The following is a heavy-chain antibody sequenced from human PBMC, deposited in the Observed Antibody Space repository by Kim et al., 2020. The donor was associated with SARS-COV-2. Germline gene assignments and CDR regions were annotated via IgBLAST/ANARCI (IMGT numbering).Heavy chain of an antibody. CDR2: INHSGST. Sequence: SETLSLTCAVYGGSFSGYYWSWIRQPPGKGLEWIGEINHSGSTNYNPSLKSRVTISVDTSKNQFSLKLSSVTAADTAVYYCARGRVVLMVYAAGLDYYGMDVWGQGTTVTVSS. CDR1: GGSFSGYY. J-gene: IGHJ6*02. CDR3: ARGRVVLMVYAAGLDYYGMDV. V-gene: IGHV4-34*01. D-gene: IGHD2-8*01.